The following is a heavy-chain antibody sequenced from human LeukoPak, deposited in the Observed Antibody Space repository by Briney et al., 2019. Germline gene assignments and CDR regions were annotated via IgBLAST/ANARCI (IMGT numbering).Heavy chain of an antibody. D-gene: IGHD2-2*02. CDR1: GFTFDDYV. CDR3: ARGPIPDY. Sequence: GGSLRLSCAASGFTFDDYVMHWVRQAPGKGLEWVSRMSNDGRTINYADSVKGRFTISRDHAKNMLYLQMNSLRVEDTAIYYCARGPIPDYWGQGTLVTVSS. J-gene: IGHJ4*02. V-gene: IGHV3-74*01. CDR2: MSNDGRTI.